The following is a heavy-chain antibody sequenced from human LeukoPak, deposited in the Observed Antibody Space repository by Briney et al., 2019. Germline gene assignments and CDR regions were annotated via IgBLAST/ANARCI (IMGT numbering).Heavy chain of an antibody. CDR3: AKALGYCTNGVCRVFDY. V-gene: IGHV3-7*03. Sequence: GGSLRLSCAASGFTFNSYWMNWVRQAPGKGLEWVANIKRDGSEKYYVDSVKGRFTISRDNAKNSLDLQMNSLRVEDTAVYYCAKALGYCTNGVCRVFDYWGQGTLVTVSS. J-gene: IGHJ4*02. CDR2: IKRDGSEK. D-gene: IGHD2-8*01. CDR1: GFTFNSYW.